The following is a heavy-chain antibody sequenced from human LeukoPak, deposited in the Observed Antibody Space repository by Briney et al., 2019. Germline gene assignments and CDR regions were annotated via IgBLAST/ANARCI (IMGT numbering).Heavy chain of an antibody. Sequence: SQTLSLTCAISGDSISSNSAAWNWTWQSPSRGLEWLGRTYYRSKWYNDYAVSVKSRITINPDTSKNQFSLQLNSVIPEDTAVYYCARRDSTSASLDYWGQGTLVTVSS. CDR1: GDSISSNSAA. D-gene: IGHD6-6*01. J-gene: IGHJ4*02. CDR2: TYYRSKWYN. CDR3: ARRDSTSASLDY. V-gene: IGHV6-1*01.